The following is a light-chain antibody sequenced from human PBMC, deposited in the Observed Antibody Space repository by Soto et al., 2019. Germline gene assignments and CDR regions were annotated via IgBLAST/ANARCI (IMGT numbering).Light chain of an antibody. CDR3: QQYNNWLWT. CDR1: QSISDT. CDR2: GAS. J-gene: IGKJ1*01. V-gene: IGKV3-15*01. Sequence: VVLTQSAFTLSVSPGGRATLSCRASQSISDTLAWYQQKPGQPPRLLIHGASTRAPGFPARFSGSGSGTDFTLTISSLQSEDFAGYYCQQYNNWLWTFGQGTKV.